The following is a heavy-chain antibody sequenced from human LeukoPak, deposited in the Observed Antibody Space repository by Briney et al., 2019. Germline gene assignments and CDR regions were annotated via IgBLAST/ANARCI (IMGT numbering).Heavy chain of an antibody. Sequence: LPGGSLRLSCAASGFTLSTYAMSWVRQTPGKGLEWVAATSSSDAGTYHADSVKGRFTISRDNAKNSLYLQMNSLRAEDTAVYYCAELGITMIGGVWGKGTTVTISS. CDR2: TSSSDAGT. CDR1: GFTLSTYA. D-gene: IGHD3-10*02. J-gene: IGHJ6*04. V-gene: IGHV3-23*01. CDR3: AELGITMIGGV.